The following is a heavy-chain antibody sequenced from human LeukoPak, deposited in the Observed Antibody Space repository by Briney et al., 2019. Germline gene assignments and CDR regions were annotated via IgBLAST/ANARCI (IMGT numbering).Heavy chain of an antibody. CDR2: IYYSGST. D-gene: IGHD5-24*01. CDR1: GGSISSYY. V-gene: IGHV4-59*08. J-gene: IGHJ3*02. CDR3: ARLDGDGYNLYDAFDI. Sequence: SETLSLTCTVSGGSISSYYWSWIRQPPGKGLEWIGYIYYSGSTNYNPSLKSRVTISVDTSKNQFSLKLGSVTAADTAVYYCARLDGDGYNLYDAFDIWGQGTMVTVSS.